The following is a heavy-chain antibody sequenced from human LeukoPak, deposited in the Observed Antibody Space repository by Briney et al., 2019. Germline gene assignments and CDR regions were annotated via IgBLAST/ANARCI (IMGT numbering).Heavy chain of an antibody. CDR1: GFTFSSYG. J-gene: IGHJ4*02. D-gene: IGHD2-21*01. CDR3: AKDLDGDSNY. V-gene: IGHV3-30*18. Sequence: PGRSLRLSCAASGFTFSSYGMHWVRQAPGKGLEWVAVISYDGSNKYYADSVKGRFTISRDNSKNTLYLQMNSLRAEDTAVYYCAKDLDGDSNYWGQGTLVTVSP. CDR2: ISYDGSNK.